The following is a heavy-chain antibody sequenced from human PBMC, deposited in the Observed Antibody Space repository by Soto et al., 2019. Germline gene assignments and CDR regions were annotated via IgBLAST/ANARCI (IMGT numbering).Heavy chain of an antibody. J-gene: IGHJ6*03. CDR1: GGSISSYY. D-gene: IGHD5-12*01. V-gene: IGHV4-59*08. CDR3: ARSPAGFRSGYDWYLSYYYYYMDV. CDR2: IYYSGST. Sequence: SETLSLTCTVSGGSISSYYWSWIRQPPGKGLEWIGYIYYSGSTNYNPSLKSRVTISVDTSKNQFSLKLSSVTAADTAVYYCARSPAGFRSGYDWYLSYYYYYMDVWGKGTTVTVSS.